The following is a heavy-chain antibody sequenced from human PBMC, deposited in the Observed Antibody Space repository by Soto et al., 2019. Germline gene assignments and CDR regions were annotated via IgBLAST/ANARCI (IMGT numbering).Heavy chain of an antibody. V-gene: IGHV3-30*03. CDR2: LSYDGSNK. D-gene: IGHD2-2*01. J-gene: IGHJ6*02. CDR1: GFAFSTYA. CDR3: ARVVPAAMYYYYGMDV. Sequence: QVQPVESGGGVVQPGRSLRLSCAASGFAFSTYAMNWVRQAPGKRLKWVAVLSYDGSNKYYADSVKGRFTISRDNSKNTLYLQMNSLRAEDTAVYYCARVVPAAMYYYYGMDVWGQGTTVTVSS.